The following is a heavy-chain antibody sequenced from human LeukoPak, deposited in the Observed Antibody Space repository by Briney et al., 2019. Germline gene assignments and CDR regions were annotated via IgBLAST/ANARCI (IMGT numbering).Heavy chain of an antibody. CDR3: ARDHNQLTGYGMDV. CDR2: IYTSGST. Sequence: SETLSLTCTVSGGSISSYYWSWIRQPAGKGLEWIGRIYTSGSTNYNPSLKSRATMSVDTSKNQFSLKLSSVTAADTAVYYCARDHNQLTGYGMDVWGQGTTVTVSS. J-gene: IGHJ6*02. D-gene: IGHD3-9*01. V-gene: IGHV4-4*07. CDR1: GGSISSYY.